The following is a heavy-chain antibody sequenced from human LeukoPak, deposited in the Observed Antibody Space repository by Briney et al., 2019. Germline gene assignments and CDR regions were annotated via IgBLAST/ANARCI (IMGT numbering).Heavy chain of an antibody. D-gene: IGHD4-23*01. CDR3: ARRTYGGNRDWYFDL. J-gene: IGHJ2*01. Sequence: PSETLSLTCTVSGVCISSYYWSWIRQPPGKGLEWISYIYSSGSTNYNPSLKSRVTMSVDTYRNQFSLKLSSVTAADTALYYCARRTYGGNRDWYFDLWGRGTLVTVSS. CDR2: IYSSGST. V-gene: IGHV4-59*01. CDR1: GVCISSYY.